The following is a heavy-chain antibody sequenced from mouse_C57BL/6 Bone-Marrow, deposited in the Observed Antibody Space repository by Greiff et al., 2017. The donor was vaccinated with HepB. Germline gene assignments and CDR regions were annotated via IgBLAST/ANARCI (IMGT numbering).Heavy chain of an antibody. Sequence: QVHVKQPGAELVKPGASVKLSCKASGYTFTSYWMQWVKQRPGQGLEWIGEIDPSDSYTNYNQKFKGKATLTVDTSSSTAYMQLSSLTSEDSAVYYCASYDGFDYWGQGTTLTVSS. D-gene: IGHD2-12*01. CDR1: GYTFTSYW. CDR2: IDPSDSYT. CDR3: ASYDGFDY. J-gene: IGHJ2*01. V-gene: IGHV1-50*01.